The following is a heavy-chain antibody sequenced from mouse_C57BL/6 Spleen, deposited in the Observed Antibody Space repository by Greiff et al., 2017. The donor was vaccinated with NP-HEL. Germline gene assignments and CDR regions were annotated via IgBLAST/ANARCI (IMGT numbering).Heavy chain of an antibody. J-gene: IGHJ4*01. V-gene: IGHV1-26*01. CDR3: ARWLPSYAMDY. CDR2: INPNNGGT. Sequence: EVQLQQSGPELVKPGASVKISCKASGYTFTDYYMNWVKQSHGKSLEWIGDINPNNGGTSYNQKFKGKATLTVDKSSSTAYMELRSLTSEDSAVYYCARWLPSYAMDYWGQGTSVTVSS. CDR1: GYTFTDYY. D-gene: IGHD2-2*01.